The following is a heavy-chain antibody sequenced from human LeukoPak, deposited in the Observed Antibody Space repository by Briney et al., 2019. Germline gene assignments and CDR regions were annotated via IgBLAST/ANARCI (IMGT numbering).Heavy chain of an antibody. CDR1: GDTVSSNSVT. CDR3: ARRLTQYDCFDP. D-gene: IGHD2-2*01. J-gene: IGHJ5*02. CDR2: TYYRFTWYN. V-gene: IGHV6-1*01. Sequence: SQTLSLTCAISGDTVSSNSVTWDWIRQSPSRGLEWLVRTYYRFTWYNDYAVSVRGRITVNPDTSKNQFSLHLNSVTPEDTAVYYCARRLTQYDCFDPWGQGILVTVSS.